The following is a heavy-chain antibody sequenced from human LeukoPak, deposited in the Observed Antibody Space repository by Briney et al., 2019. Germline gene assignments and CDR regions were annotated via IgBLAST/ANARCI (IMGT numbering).Heavy chain of an antibody. CDR3: VKDGDYGGPDY. Sequence: PGGSLRLSCSASGFTFSSFVMHWVRQAPGKGLEYVSAISSTGGSTYYTDSVKGRFTISRDNSKNTLYLQMNGLITEDMAVYYCVKDGDYGGPDYWGQGTLVTVSS. CDR2: ISSTGGST. D-gene: IGHD4-23*01. J-gene: IGHJ4*02. CDR1: GFTFSSFV. V-gene: IGHV3-64D*06.